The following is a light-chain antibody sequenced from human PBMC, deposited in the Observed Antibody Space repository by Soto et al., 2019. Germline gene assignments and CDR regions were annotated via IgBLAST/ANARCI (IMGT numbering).Light chain of an antibody. CDR2: GAS. CDR3: QQYNNWPRT. V-gene: IGKV3-15*01. CDR1: QTIDNT. J-gene: IGKJ1*01. Sequence: EIVLTQSPGTLSLSPGERATLSCRASQTIDNTLAWYQRKPGQAPRLLIYGASTRATGIPARFSGSGSGTEFTLTISSLQSEDFAVYYCQQYNNWPRTFGQGTKVDIK.